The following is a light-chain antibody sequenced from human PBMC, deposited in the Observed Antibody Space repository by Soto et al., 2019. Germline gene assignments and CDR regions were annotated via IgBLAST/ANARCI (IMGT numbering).Light chain of an antibody. V-gene: IGKV1-6*02. CDR2: AAS. CDR3: QQANSFPYT. J-gene: IGKJ2*01. CDR1: QGIRYD. Sequence: AIEMTQSPSSLSASVGDRVTITCRASQGIRYDLGWYQQKPGKAPKVLIQAASSLQSGVPSRFSGSGSGTDFTLTISSLQPEDFATYYCQQANSFPYTFGQGTKLEIK.